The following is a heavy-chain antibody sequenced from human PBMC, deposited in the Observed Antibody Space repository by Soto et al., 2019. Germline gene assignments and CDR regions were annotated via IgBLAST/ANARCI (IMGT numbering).Heavy chain of an antibody. Sequence: QVQLQESGPGLVKPSETVSLICTVSGDSISGYYWSWIRQPAGKGLEWIGRIYSSGNANYNPSLKSRVSMSVDMSNNHFSLKVTSVTAADTAMYYCARGDVFDLWGQGTKVTVSS. CDR2: IYSSGNA. CDR3: ARGDVFDL. V-gene: IGHV4-4*07. J-gene: IGHJ3*01. CDR1: GDSISGYY.